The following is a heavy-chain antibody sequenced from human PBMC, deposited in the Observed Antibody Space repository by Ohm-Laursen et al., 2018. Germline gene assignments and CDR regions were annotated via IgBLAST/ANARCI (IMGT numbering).Heavy chain of an antibody. CDR1: GFTVSDSW. CDR2: IKSKAAGETR. Sequence: SLRLSCAATGFTVSDSWMSWVRQAPGKGLEYVGRIKSKAAGETREYAEPVKGRFTILRDDSKNTLSLQMNSLKTEDTGVYYCSTDYFSWGQGTLVTVSS. V-gene: IGHV3-15*01. D-gene: IGHD2/OR15-2a*01. J-gene: IGHJ5*02. CDR3: STDYFS.